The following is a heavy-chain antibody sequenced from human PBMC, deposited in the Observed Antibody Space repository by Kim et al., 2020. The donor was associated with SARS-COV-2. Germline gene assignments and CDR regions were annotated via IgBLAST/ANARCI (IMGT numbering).Heavy chain of an antibody. CDR3: ARDRARGCSGGSCYVKNWFDP. CDR2: ISAYNGNT. V-gene: IGHV1-18*01. D-gene: IGHD2-15*01. J-gene: IGHJ5*02. Sequence: ASVKVSCKASGYTFTSYGISWVRQAPGQGLEWMGWISAYNGNTNYAQKLQGRVTMTTDTSTSTAYMELRSLRSDDTAVYYCARDRARGCSGGSCYVKNWFDPWGQGTLVTVSS. CDR1: GYTFTSYG.